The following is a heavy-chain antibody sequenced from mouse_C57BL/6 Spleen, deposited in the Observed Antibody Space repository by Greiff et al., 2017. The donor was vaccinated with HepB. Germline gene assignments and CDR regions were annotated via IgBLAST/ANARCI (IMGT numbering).Heavy chain of an antibody. Sequence: VKLMESGAELVKPGASVKISCKASGYAFSSYWMNWVKQRPGKGLEWIGQIYPGDGDTNYNGKFKGKATLTADKSSSTAYMQLSSLTSEDSAVYFCARERDGNYAMDYWGQGTSVTVSS. D-gene: IGHD2-1*01. CDR1: GYAFSSYW. CDR2: IYPGDGDT. CDR3: ARERDGNYAMDY. V-gene: IGHV1-80*01. J-gene: IGHJ4*01.